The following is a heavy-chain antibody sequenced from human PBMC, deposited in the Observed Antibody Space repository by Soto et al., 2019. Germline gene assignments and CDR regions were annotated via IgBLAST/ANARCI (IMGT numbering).Heavy chain of an antibody. V-gene: IGHV4-30-4*01. CDR2: IYYSGTT. D-gene: IGHD4-4*01. J-gene: IGHJ5*02. Sequence: SETLSLTCTVSGVSISSGDYYWSWIRQPPGKGLEWIGYIYYSGTTYYNPSLKSRVTISVDTSKNQFSLNLTSVTAADTAVYYGARAHDYRTQGDNGFDPWGQENLVTVSS. CDR1: GVSISSGDYY. CDR3: ARAHDYRTQGDNGFDP.